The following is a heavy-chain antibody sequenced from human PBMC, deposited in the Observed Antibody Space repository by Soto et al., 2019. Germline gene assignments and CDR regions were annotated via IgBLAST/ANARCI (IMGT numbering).Heavy chain of an antibody. V-gene: IGHV1-69*01. CDR3: ARREGYSGTIYAGFDF. CDR2: IIPVFGAT. D-gene: IGHD1-26*01. Sequence: QVHLVQSGAEVRKPGSSVKVSCKASGGTFSTYAFSWVRQATGQGLEWVGGIIPVFGATFYAQKFQGRVTVTAYESTTTVYKRLSSLRSEDTGLYYCARREGYSGTIYAGFDFWGQGTQITVSS. J-gene: IGHJ4*02. CDR1: GGTFSTYA.